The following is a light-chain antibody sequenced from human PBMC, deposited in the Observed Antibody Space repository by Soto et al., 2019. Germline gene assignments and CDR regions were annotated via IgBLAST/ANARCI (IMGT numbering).Light chain of an antibody. CDR2: GAS. V-gene: IGKV3-15*01. CDR3: QQYNQWPQFT. J-gene: IGKJ3*01. CDR1: QSVSNK. Sequence: ILMTQSPVILSVSPGERATLSRRASQSVSNKLAWYQQRPGRAPSLLIYGASTRATGIPARFSGSGSGTEFTLTISSLQSEDFAVYYCQQYNQWPQFTFGPGTRVDIK.